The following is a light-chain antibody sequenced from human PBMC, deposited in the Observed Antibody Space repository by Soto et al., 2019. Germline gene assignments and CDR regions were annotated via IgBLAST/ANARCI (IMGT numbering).Light chain of an antibody. CDR1: QSVSSSY. CDR3: QQYGSSLLT. Sequence: EIVLTQSPGTLSLSPGERATLSCRASQSVSSSYLAWYQQKPGQAPRLLIYGASSRATGIPDSFSGSESGTDFTLNISRLEPEDFAVYYCQQYGSSLLTFGGGPKVEIK. J-gene: IGKJ4*01. V-gene: IGKV3-20*01. CDR2: GAS.